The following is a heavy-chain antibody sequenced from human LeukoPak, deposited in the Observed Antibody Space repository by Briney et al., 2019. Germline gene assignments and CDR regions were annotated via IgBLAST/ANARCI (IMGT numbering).Heavy chain of an antibody. J-gene: IGHJ4*02. CDR1: GGSISSSNW. CDR2: IYHSGST. Sequence: SETLSLTCAVSGGSISSSNWWSWVRQPPGKGLEWIGEIYHSGSTNYNPSLKSRVTISVDKSKNQFSLKLSSVTAADTAVYYCASANYGSGSSFDYWGQGTLVTVSP. CDR3: ASANYGSGSSFDY. V-gene: IGHV4-4*02. D-gene: IGHD3-10*01.